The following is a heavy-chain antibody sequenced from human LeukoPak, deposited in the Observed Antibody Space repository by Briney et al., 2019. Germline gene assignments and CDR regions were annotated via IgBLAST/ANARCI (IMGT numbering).Heavy chain of an antibody. Sequence: ASVKVSCKVSGHTLSKLSIHWVRQAPGEGLQWIGGFDLEDGETILAQKFRGRVTMTEDTSTNTAYMELSSLGSGDTATYYCATDGEPTYSVYFPFWGQGTPVTVSS. D-gene: IGHD1-14*01. CDR2: FDLEDGET. CDR3: ATDGEPTYSVYFPF. J-gene: IGHJ4*02. V-gene: IGHV1-24*01. CDR1: GHTLSKLS.